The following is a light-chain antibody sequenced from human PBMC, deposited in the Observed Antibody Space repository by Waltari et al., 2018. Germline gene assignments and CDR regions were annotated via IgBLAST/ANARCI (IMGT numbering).Light chain of an antibody. Sequence: QSAPTQPASVSGSPGQSITISCTGTNSDVGRYNLVSWYQQHPDQAPKLIIYDVTEPPSGVSDRLSGSKAGNTASLTISGLQAEDEADYYCCSYAGSFTWVFGGGTKLTVL. V-gene: IGLV2-23*02. CDR3: CSYAGSFTWV. CDR1: NSDVGRYNL. J-gene: IGLJ3*02. CDR2: DVT.